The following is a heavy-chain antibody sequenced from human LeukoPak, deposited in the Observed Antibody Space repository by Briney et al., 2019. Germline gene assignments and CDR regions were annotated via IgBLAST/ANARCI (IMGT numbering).Heavy chain of an antibody. D-gene: IGHD3-22*01. V-gene: IGHV1-3*03. CDR1: GYTFTSYA. CDR3: ASENLDGSGEGNVFDI. Sequence: GASVKVSCKASGYTFTSYAMHWVRQAPGQRLEWMGWINAGNGNTKYSQEFQGRVTITRDTSASTAYMELSSLRSEDMAVYYCASENLDGSGEGNVFDIWGKGKMVTVSP. J-gene: IGHJ3*02. CDR2: INAGNGNT.